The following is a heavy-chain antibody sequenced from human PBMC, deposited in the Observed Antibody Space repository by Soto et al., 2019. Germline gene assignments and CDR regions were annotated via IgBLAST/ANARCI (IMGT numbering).Heavy chain of an antibody. V-gene: IGHV3-23*01. CDR2: ISGSGGST. D-gene: IGHD3-10*01. Sequence: EVQLLESGGGLVQPGGSLRPSCAAAGFTFSNYAMIWVRQAPGKGLEWVSGISGSGGSTYYADSVKGRFTISRDNSKNTLYLQVKSLRAKETAVYYYVKVPLDSGSRPEYWGQGTLVTVSS. CDR1: GFTFSNYA. J-gene: IGHJ4*02. CDR3: VKVPLDSGSRPEY.